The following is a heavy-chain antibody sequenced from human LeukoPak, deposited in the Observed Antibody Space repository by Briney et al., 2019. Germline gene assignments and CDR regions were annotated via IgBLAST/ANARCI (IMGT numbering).Heavy chain of an antibody. V-gene: IGHV4-61*02. CDR2: IYTSGST. CDR3: ARYGDYYDSSGYPTLAYFDY. J-gene: IGHJ4*02. CDR1: GGSISSGSHY. Sequence: SETLSLTCTVSGGSISSGSHYWSWIRQPAGKGLEWIGRIYTSGSTNYNPSLKSRVTISVDTSKNQFSLKLSSVTAADTAVYYCARYGDYYDSSGYPTLAYFDYWGQGTLVTVSS. D-gene: IGHD3-22*01.